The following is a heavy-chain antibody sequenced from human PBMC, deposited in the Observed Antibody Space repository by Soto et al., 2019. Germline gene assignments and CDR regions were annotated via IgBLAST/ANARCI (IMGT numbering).Heavy chain of an antibody. CDR2: IYYSGST. CDR3: ARAEGDYKGFDY. CDR1: GGTISSYY. Sequence: SETLSLTCTVSGGTISSYYWSWIRQPPGKGLEWIGYIYYSGSTNYNPSLKSRVTISVDTSKNQFSPKLSSVTAADTAVYYCARAEGDYKGFDYWGQGTLVTVSS. D-gene: IGHD4-17*01. V-gene: IGHV4-59*01. J-gene: IGHJ4*02.